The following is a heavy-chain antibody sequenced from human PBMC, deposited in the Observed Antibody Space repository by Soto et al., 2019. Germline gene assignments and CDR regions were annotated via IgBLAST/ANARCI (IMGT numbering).Heavy chain of an antibody. Sequence: VKVSCKASGYTFTGYYIHWVRQAPGQGLEWMGWINPNSGGTNYAQKFQGWVTMTRDTSISTAYMELSRLRSDDTAVYYCARAPRYCSGGSCSSYYFDYWGQGTLVTVSS. D-gene: IGHD2-15*01. CDR1: GYTFTGYY. J-gene: IGHJ4*02. CDR2: INPNSGGT. CDR3: ARAPRYCSGGSCSSYYFDY. V-gene: IGHV1-2*04.